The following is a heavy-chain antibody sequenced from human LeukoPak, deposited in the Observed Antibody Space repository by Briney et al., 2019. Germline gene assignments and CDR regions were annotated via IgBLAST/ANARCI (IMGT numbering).Heavy chain of an antibody. CDR1: GFTFDEFG. J-gene: IGHJ4*02. D-gene: IGHD3-22*01. CDR3: AGLSSGYYSPFDC. V-gene: IGHV3-43*02. CDR2: INGDGSGT. Sequence: GGSLRLSCAASGFTFDEFGIHWVRQAPGQGLEWVSLINGDGSGTYYADSVKGRFTISRDKSKNTLYLQMNSLRAEDTAVYYCAGLSSGYYSPFDCWGQGTLVIVSS.